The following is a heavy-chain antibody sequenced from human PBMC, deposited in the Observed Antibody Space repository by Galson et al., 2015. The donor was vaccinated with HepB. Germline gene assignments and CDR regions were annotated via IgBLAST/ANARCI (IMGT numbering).Heavy chain of an antibody. J-gene: IGHJ4*02. CDR3: ARRWADYLDH. CDR2: ISVINGNT. V-gene: IGHV1-18*01. D-gene: IGHD1-26*01. Sequence: SVKVSCKASGYTFANYGLNWVRQAPGQGLEWMGWISVINGNTIYAQKFQGRVTMTTDTSTNSAYMELRSLRSDDTAVYYCARRWADYLDHWGQGTLVTVSS. CDR1: GYTFANYG.